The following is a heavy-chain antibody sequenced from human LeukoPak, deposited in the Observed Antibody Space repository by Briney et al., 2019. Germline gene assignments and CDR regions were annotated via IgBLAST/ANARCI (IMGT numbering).Heavy chain of an antibody. D-gene: IGHD6-19*01. CDR2: VSHSGNT. V-gene: IGHV4-61*03. CDR3: ARAGSGWSFDY. J-gene: IGHJ4*02. CDR1: GGSISSGGYY. Sequence: SETLSLTCTVSGGSISSGGYYWSWFRQPPGKELEWIGYVSHSGNTNCNPSLKSRLTMSLDTSKNHFSLRLSSVNAADTAVYYCARAGSGWSFDYWGQGSLVTVSS.